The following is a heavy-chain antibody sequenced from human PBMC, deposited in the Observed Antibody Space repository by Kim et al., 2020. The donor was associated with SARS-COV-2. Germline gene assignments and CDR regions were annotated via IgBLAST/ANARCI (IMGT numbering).Heavy chain of an antibody. Sequence: DAQKFQGRVPVTRDMSTSTVYMELSSLRSEDTAVYYCARLISPILGGFDYWGQGTLVTVSS. J-gene: IGHJ4*02. D-gene: IGHD1-26*01. CDR3: ARLISPILGGFDY. V-gene: IGHV1-46*01.